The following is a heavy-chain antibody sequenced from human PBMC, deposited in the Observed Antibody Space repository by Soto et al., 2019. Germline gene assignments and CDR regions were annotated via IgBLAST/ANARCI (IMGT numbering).Heavy chain of an antibody. CDR2: ISYDGSNK. CDR1: GFTFSSYA. CDR3: ARDRGWSYSHYYYYGMDV. J-gene: IGHJ6*02. D-gene: IGHD3-10*01. V-gene: IGHV3-30-3*01. Sequence: GGSLRLSCAASGFTFSSYAMHWVRQAPGKGLEWVAVISYDGSNKYYADSVKGRFTISRDNSKNTLYLQMNSLRAEDTAVYYCARDRGWSYSHYYYYGMDVWGQGTTVTVSS.